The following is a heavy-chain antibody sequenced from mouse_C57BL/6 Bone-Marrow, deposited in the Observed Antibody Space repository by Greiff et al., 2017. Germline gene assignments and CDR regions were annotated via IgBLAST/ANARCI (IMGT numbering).Heavy chain of an antibody. CDR1: GYTFTDYE. Sequence: QVQLQQSGAELVRPGASVTLSCKASGYTFTDYEMHWVKQTPVHGLEWIGAIDPETGGTAYNQKFKGKAILTADKSSSTAYMKLRSLTSEDSAIYYCSHYYGGSPYAMDYWGQGTSVTVSS. CDR3: SHYYGGSPYAMDY. J-gene: IGHJ4*01. V-gene: IGHV1-15*01. D-gene: IGHD1-1*01. CDR2: IDPETGGT.